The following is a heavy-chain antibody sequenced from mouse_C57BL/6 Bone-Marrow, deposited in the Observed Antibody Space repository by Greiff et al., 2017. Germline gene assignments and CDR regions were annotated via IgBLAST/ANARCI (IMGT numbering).Heavy chain of an antibody. CDR1: GYTFTSYW. V-gene: IGHV1-59*01. Sequence: QVQLQQSGAELVRPGTSVKLSCKASGYTFTSYWMHWVKQRPGQGLEWIGVIDPSDSYTNYNQKFKGKATLTVDTSSSTAYMQLSSLTSEDSAVYYCARNGNYGYWGQGTTLTVSS. CDR2: IDPSDSYT. J-gene: IGHJ2*01. CDR3: ARNGNYGY. D-gene: IGHD2-1*01.